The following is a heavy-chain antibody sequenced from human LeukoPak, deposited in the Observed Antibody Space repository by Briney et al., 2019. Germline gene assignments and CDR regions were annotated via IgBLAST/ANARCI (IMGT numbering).Heavy chain of an antibody. D-gene: IGHD1-26*01. CDR3: AKLSGSSPKGAYFAY. J-gene: IGHJ4*02. V-gene: IGHV3-23*01. CDR1: GFTYSSYA. CDR2: ISGSGSST. Sequence: GGSLRLSCAASGFTYSSYAMSWVRQAPGKGLEWVSAISGSGSSTYYADSVKGRFTISRDNSKNTLYLQMNSLRAEDTAVYYRAKLSGSSPKGAYFAYWGQGALVTVSS.